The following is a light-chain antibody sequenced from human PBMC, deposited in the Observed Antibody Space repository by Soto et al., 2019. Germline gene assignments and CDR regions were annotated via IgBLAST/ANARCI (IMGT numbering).Light chain of an antibody. CDR1: QNISNY. CDR3: QQYYSFPRT. CDR2: AAS. V-gene: IGKV1-39*01. J-gene: IGKJ1*01. Sequence: DIQMTQSLSSLSASVGDRVTITCRAGQNISNYLNWYQQKPGKAPILLIYAASSLQSGVSSRFSGSGSGTDFSLTISCLQSEDFATYYCQQYYSFPRTFGQGTKVDIK.